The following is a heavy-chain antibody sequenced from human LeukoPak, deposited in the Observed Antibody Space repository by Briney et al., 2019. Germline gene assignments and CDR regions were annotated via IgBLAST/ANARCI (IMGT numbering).Heavy chain of an antibody. CDR1: GGSISSYY. CDR2: IYTSGST. CDR3: ARVGYSYRSYYYYYYMDV. Sequence: SETLSLTCTVSGGSISSYYWSWIRQPAGKGLEWTGRIYTSGSTNYNPSLKSRVTMSVDTSKKQFSLKLSSVTAADTAVYYCARVGYSYRSYYYYYYMDVWGKGTTVTVSS. V-gene: IGHV4-4*07. D-gene: IGHD5-18*01. J-gene: IGHJ6*03.